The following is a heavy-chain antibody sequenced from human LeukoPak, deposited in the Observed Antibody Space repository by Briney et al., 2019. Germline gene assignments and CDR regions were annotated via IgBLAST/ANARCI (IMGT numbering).Heavy chain of an antibody. D-gene: IGHD6-19*01. CDR3: ARGREEGGIIRWLVRFLRAFAP. CDR1: GGSFSGYY. V-gene: IGHV4-34*01. Sequence: PSETLSLTCAVYGGSFSGYYWSWIRQPPGKGLEWIGEINHSGSTNYNPSLKSRVTISVDTSKNQFSLKLSSVTAADTAVYYWARGREEGGIIRWLVRFLRAFAPGGQGPLATVSP. CDR2: INHSGST. J-gene: IGHJ5*02.